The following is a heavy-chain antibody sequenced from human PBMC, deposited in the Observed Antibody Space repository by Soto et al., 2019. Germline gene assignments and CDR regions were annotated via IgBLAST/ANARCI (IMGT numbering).Heavy chain of an antibody. J-gene: IGHJ4*02. CDR1: GFTFSSYA. CDR3: AKFKSRIAAAGRVGY. V-gene: IGHV3-23*01. CDR2: ISGSGGST. Sequence: GGSLRLSCAASGFTFSSYAMSWVRQAPGKGLEWVSAISGSGGSTYYADSVKGRFTISRDNSKSTLYLQMNSLRAEDTAVYSCAKFKSRIAAAGRVGYWGQGTLVTVS. D-gene: IGHD6-13*01.